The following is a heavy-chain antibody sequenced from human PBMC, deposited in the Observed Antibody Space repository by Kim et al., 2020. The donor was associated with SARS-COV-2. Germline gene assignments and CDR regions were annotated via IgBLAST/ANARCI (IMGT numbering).Heavy chain of an antibody. D-gene: IGHD5-18*01. CDR2: VKRKGNKYTI. J-gene: IGHJ4*02. V-gene: IGHV3-73*01. Sequence: GGSLRLSCAASGFTFTDPESSLYWVRQASGKGMEWVGRVKRKGNKYTITSSASVTGRFTLSRSDSSTMIFLQMNRLTTDDTAMYYCLGRDTSALEYWGQG. CDR3: LGRDTSALEY. CDR1: GFTFTDPESS.